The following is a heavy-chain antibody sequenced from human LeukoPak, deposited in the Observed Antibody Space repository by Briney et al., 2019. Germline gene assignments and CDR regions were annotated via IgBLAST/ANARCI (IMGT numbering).Heavy chain of an antibody. D-gene: IGHD5-18*01. CDR1: GFTFSSYS. Sequence: GGSLRLSCAASGFTFSSYSMTWVRQAPGKGLEWVSSISSSSSHIYYADCLKGRFTISRDNSKNTLYLQMNSLRAEDTAVYYCAKGLQLWSSFDYWGQGTLVTVSS. J-gene: IGHJ4*02. CDR2: ISSSSSHI. V-gene: IGHV3-21*04. CDR3: AKGLQLWSSFDY.